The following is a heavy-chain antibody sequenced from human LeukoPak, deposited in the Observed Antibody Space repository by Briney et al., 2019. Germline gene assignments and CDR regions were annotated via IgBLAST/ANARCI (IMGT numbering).Heavy chain of an antibody. Sequence: ASVKVSCKASGYTFTSYAMHWVRQAPGQRLEWMGWINAGNGNTKYSQKFQGRVTITRDTSASTAYMELSSLRSEDTAVYYCARGYRVSYYYYYGMDVWGQGTTVTVSS. D-gene: IGHD4-11*01. CDR1: GYTFTSYA. J-gene: IGHJ6*02. CDR3: ARGYRVSYYYYYGMDV. CDR2: INAGNGNT. V-gene: IGHV1-3*01.